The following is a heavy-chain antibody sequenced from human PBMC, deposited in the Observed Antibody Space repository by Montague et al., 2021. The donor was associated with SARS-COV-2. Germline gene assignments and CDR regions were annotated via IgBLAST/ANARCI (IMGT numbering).Heavy chain of an antibody. J-gene: IGHJ5*02. CDR1: GFTFSTSP. CDR3: AKVCDILTGYSLINLDA. CDR2: IHRAGRGT. D-gene: IGHD3-9*01. Sequence: SLRLSCAASGFTFSTSPMSWVRQAPGKGLDWVSVIHRAGRGTYYADSVQGRFTISRDNLKNTVYLQMNSLRDVDTALYYCAKVCDILTGYSLINLDAWGQGTLVVVSS. V-gene: IGHV3-23*03.